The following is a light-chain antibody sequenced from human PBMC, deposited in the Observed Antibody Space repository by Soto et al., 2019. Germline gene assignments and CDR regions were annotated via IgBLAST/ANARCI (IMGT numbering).Light chain of an antibody. J-gene: IGKJ5*01. CDR2: SSS. CDR1: QSISSTL. CDR3: QQYGSSLIT. Sequence: EIELTQSPGTLSLSPGERATLSCKASQSISSTLLAWYQQKTGQAPRLLIYSSSIRATGIPDRFSGSGSGTDFPLTISRLEPEDFAVYYCQQYGSSLITFGQGTRLEIK. V-gene: IGKV3-20*01.